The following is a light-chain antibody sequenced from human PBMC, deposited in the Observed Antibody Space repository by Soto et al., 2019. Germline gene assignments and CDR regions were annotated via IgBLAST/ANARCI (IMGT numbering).Light chain of an antibody. CDR3: QQYGSPLFT. J-gene: IGKJ3*01. V-gene: IGKV3-20*01. Sequence: EIVLTQSPGTLSLSPGERATLSCRASQSVSSSYLAWYQQKPGQAPRLLIYGASSRATGIPDRFSGSWSGTDFTLSISRLEPEDFALYYCQQYGSPLFTCGRGTKVDIK. CDR2: GAS. CDR1: QSVSSSY.